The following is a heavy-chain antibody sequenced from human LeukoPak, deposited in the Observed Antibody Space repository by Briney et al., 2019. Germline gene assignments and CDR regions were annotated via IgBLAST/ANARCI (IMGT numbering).Heavy chain of an antibody. J-gene: IGHJ4*02. Sequence: PGGSLRLSCAASGFTFSTYAMSWVRQAPGKGLEWVSAISGSGGSTYYADSVKGRFTISRDNSKNTLYLQMNSLRAEDTAVYYCAKSYLGSRWAPSYCGGDCPRDYWGQGTLVTVSS. CDR1: GFTFSTYA. CDR3: AKSYLGSRWAPSYCGGDCPRDY. V-gene: IGHV3-23*01. CDR2: ISGSGGST. D-gene: IGHD2-21*02.